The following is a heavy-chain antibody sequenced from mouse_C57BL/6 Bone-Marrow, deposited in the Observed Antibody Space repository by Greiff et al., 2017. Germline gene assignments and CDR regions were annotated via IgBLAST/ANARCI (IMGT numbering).Heavy chain of an antibody. CDR2: ISSGGSYT. D-gene: IGHD1-1*01. J-gene: IGHJ4*01. CDR3: ARHRYYYGSRRYAMDY. CDR1: GFTFSSYG. V-gene: IGHV5-6*01. Sequence: EVHLVESGGDLVKPGGSLKLSCAASGFTFSSYGMSWVRQTPDKRLEWVATISSGGSYTYYPDSVKGRFTISRDNAKNTLYLQMSSLESEDTAMXYCARHRYYYGSRRYAMDYWGQGTSVTVAS.